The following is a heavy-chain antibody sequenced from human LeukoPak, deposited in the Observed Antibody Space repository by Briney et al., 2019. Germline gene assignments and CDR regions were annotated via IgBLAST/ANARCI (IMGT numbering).Heavy chain of an antibody. D-gene: IGHD2-2*01. CDR3: ARAFPPLDIVVVPAAPYYYYYYMDV. J-gene: IGHJ6*03. V-gene: IGHV1-69*01. CDR1: GGTFSSYA. Sequence: GSSVKVSCKASGGTFSSYAISWVRQAPGQGLEWMGGIIPIFGTANYAQKFQGRVTITADESTSTAYMELSSLRSEDTAVYYCARAFPPLDIVVVPAAPYYYYYYMDVWGKGTTVTVSS. CDR2: IIPIFGTA.